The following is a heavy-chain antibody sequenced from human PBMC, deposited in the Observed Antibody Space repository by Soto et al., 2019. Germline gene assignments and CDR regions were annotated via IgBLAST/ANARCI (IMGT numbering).Heavy chain of an antibody. J-gene: IGHJ4*02. V-gene: IGHV3-23*01. CDR3: AKDKLGYSYLFAY. D-gene: IGHD5-18*01. CDR1: GFTFSSYT. CDR2: ISGSGGST. Sequence: PGGSLRLSCAASGFTFSSYTMAWVRQAPGKGLEWVSSISGSGGSTYYADSVKGRFTISRDNSKNTLYLQMNSLRAEDTAVYYCAKDKLGYSYLFAYWGQGTLVTVSS.